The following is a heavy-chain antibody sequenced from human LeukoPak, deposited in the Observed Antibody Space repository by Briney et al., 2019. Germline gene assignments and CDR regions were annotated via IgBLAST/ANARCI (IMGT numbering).Heavy chain of an antibody. V-gene: IGHV4-59*01. CDR1: GGSISSYY. D-gene: IGHD6-19*01. J-gene: IGHJ4*02. Sequence: PSETLSLTCTVSGGSISSYYWSWIRQPPGKGLEWIGYIYYSGSTNYNPSLKSRVTISVDTSKNQFSLKLSSVTAADTAVYYCARVGSLGYSSGWLDYWGQGTLVTVSS. CDR3: ARVGSLGYSSGWLDY. CDR2: IYYSGST.